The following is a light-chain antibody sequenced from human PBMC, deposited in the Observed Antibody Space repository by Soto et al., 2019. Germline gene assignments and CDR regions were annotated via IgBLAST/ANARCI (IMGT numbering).Light chain of an antibody. CDR3: QQRSNWPLT. J-gene: IGKJ4*01. CDR1: QSVDSTY. CDR2: ATS. Sequence: VMTQSPATLSLSPGERATLSCRASQSVDSTYLAWYQQKPDQSPRLLIYATSTRAAGIPDRFSGSGSGTDFTLTISSLEPEDFAVYYCQQRSNWPLTFGGGTKVDNK. V-gene: IGKV3D-20*02.